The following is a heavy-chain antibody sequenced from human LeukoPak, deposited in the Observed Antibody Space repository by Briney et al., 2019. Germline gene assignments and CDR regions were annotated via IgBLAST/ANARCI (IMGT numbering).Heavy chain of an antibody. J-gene: IGHJ4*02. V-gene: IGHV3-21*01. D-gene: IGHD4-17*01. Sequence: GGSLRLSCAPSGFTFSSYSMNWVRQAPGKGLEWVSSISSSSSYIYYADSVKGRFTISRDNAKNSLYLQMNSLRAEDTAVYYCARDKYGDYVIDYWGQGTLVTVSS. CDR1: GFTFSSYS. CDR3: ARDKYGDYVIDY. CDR2: ISSSSSYI.